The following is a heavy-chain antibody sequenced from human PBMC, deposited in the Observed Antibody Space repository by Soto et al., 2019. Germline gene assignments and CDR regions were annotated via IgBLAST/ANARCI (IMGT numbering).Heavy chain of an antibody. J-gene: IGHJ6*02. D-gene: IGHD2-2*01. CDR1: GGTFSSYA. CDR2: IIPIPGTA. V-gene: IGHV1-69*13. CDR3: ARSQGSSTSLEIYYYYYYGMDV. Sequence: GASVKVSRKASGGTFSSYAISWVRQAPGQGLEWMGGIIPIPGTANYAQKFQGRVTITADESTSTAYMELSSLRSEDTAVYYCARSQGSSTSLEIYYYYYYGMDVWGQGTTVNVS.